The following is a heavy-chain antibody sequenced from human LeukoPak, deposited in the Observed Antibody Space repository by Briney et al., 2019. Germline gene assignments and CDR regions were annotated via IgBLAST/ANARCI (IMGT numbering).Heavy chain of an antibody. D-gene: IGHD6-19*01. CDR3: ARDQAYGIAVAGTYYYGMDV. CDR1: GYTFTSYA. J-gene: IGHJ6*04. Sequence: ASVKVSCKASGYTFTSYAMHWVRQAPGQRLEWMGWINAGNGNTKYSQKFQGRVTITRDTSASTAYMELSSLRSEDTAVYYCARDQAYGIAVAGTYYYGMDVRGKGTTVTVSS. V-gene: IGHV1-3*01. CDR2: INAGNGNT.